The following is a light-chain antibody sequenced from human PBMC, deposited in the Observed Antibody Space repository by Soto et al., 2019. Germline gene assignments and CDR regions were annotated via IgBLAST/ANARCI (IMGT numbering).Light chain of an antibody. CDR3: QQSYSTPLT. Sequence: DIQMTQSPSSLSASVGDRVTITCRASQTISSYLNWYQQKPGKAPKLLIYAASNLQSGVPSRFSGSGSGTDFTLTISSLQPEDVATYDCQQSYSTPLTFGGGTKVEIK. V-gene: IGKV1-39*01. CDR1: QTISSY. J-gene: IGKJ4*01. CDR2: AAS.